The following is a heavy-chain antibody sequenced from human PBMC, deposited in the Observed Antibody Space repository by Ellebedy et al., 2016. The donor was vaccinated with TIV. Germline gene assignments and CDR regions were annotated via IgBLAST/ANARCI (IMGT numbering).Heavy chain of an antibody. D-gene: IGHD3-9*01. J-gene: IGHJ5*02. CDR1: GFTFSNYW. V-gene: IGHV3-74*01. CDR3: ARDLEDYNILSGYYHLNWFDP. CDR2: INSDGSTT. Sequence: GESLKISXAASGFTFSNYWMHWVRQAPGKGLVWVSRINSDGSTTSYADSVKGRFIISRDNAKNTLYLQMNSLRAEDTAVYYCARDLEDYNILSGYYHLNWFDPWGQGSLVTVSS.